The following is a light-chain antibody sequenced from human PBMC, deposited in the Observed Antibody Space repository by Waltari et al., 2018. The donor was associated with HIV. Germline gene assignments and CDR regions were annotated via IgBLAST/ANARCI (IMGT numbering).Light chain of an antibody. CDR3: QQYFSSPLT. CDR2: WAS. Sequence: DIVMTQSPDSLALSLGELATIHCKSSRTILFPSNSKNYLAWYQQKPGQSPKLLIYWASTRESGVPDRFSGGGSGTNFTLTISSLQTEDVAVYYCQQYFSSPLTFGGGTRVEIK. V-gene: IGKV4-1*01. J-gene: IGKJ4*01. CDR1: RTILFPSNSKNY.